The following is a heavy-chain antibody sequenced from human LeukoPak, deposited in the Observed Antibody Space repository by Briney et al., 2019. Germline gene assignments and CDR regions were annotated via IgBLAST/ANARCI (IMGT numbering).Heavy chain of an antibody. Sequence: RSSETLSLTCTVSGGSITSYYWSWIRQPAGKGLEWIGRIYTSGSTNYNPSLKSRVTISPDTSKNQFSLKVRSVTAADTAVYYCASLGYCSSTSCYSLGWFDPWGQGTLVTVSS. D-gene: IGHD2-2*02. CDR3: ASLGYCSSTSCYSLGWFDP. CDR1: GGSITSYY. J-gene: IGHJ5*02. V-gene: IGHV4-4*07. CDR2: IYTSGST.